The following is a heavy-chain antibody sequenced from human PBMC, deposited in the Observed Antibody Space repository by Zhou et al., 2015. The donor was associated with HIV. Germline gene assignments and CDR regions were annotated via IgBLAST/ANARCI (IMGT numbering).Heavy chain of an antibody. CDR1: GFTFSTYA. CDR3: TRLGGYCSSSTCYRNY. V-gene: IGHV3-73*01. J-gene: IGHJ4*02. CDR2: IRSKANRYAT. D-gene: IGHD2-2*01. Sequence: EVQLLESGGGLVQPGGSLRLSCAASGFTFSTYAMNWVRQASGKGLEWVGRIRSKANRYATAYAASVKGRFIISRDDSQNTAYLQMNSLKIEDTAVYYCTRLGGYCSSSTCYRNYWGQGTLVTVSS.